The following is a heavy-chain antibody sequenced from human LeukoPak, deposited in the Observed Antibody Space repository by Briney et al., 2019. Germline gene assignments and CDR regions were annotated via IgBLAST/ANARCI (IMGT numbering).Heavy chain of an antibody. D-gene: IGHD1-26*01. CDR2: IKQDGSEK. CDR3: AREGDGGSYCFDY. J-gene: IGHJ4*02. Sequence: GGSLRLSCAASGFTFSSYWMSWVRQAPGKGLEWVANIKQDGSEKYYVDSVKGRFTISGDNAKNSLYLQMNSLRAEDTAVYYCAREGDGGSYCFDYWGQGTLVTLSS. CDR1: GFTFSSYW. V-gene: IGHV3-7*01.